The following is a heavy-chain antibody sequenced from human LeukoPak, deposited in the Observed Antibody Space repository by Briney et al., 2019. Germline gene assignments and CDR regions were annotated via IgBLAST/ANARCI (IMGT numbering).Heavy chain of an antibody. CDR3: ARDRRSGSFFDY. V-gene: IGHV3-7*05. CDR2: IKQDGSEK. Sequence: GGSLRLSCAASGFTLSSYWMSWVRQAPGKGLEWVANIKQDGSEKYYVDSVKGRFTNSRDNAKNSLYLQMNRLRAEDTAVYYCARDRRSGSFFDYWGQGTLVTVSS. CDR1: GFTLSSYW. J-gene: IGHJ4*02. D-gene: IGHD1-26*01.